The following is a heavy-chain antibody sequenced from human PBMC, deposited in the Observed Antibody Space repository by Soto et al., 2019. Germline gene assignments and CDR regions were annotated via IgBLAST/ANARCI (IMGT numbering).Heavy chain of an antibody. V-gene: IGHV1-69*13. J-gene: IGHJ4*02. CDR1: GGTFSSYA. Sequence: SVKVSCKTSGGTFSSYAISWVRQAPGQGLEWMGGIIPIFDTANYAQKFQGRVTITADESTSTAYMELSSLRSDDTAVYYCARDGQLAVAGNFDYWGQGTLVTVSS. CDR3: ARDGQLAVAGNFDY. D-gene: IGHD6-19*01. CDR2: IIPIFDTA.